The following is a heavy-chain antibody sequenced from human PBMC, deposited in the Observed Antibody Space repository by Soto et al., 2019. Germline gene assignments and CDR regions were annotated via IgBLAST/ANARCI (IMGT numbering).Heavy chain of an antibody. CDR3: ARLPIFGVVTNYYYMDV. J-gene: IGHJ6*03. CDR2: IYYSGST. V-gene: IGHV4-39*01. CDR1: GGSISSSSYY. Sequence: SETLSLTCTVSGGSISSSSYYWGWIRQPPGKGLEWIGSIYYSGSTYYNPSLKSRVTISVDTSKNQFSLKLSSVTAADTAVYYCARLPIFGVVTNYYYMDVWGKGTTVTVSS. D-gene: IGHD3-3*01.